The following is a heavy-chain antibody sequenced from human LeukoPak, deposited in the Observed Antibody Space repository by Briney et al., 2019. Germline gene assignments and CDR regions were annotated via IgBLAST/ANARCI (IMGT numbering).Heavy chain of an antibody. CDR2: IYYSGST. CDR3: ARGAGATHYFDY. D-gene: IGHD1-26*01. J-gene: IGHJ4*02. V-gene: IGHV4-59*01. Sequence: SETLSLTCTVSGGSISSYYWSWIRQPPGKGLEWIGYIYYSGSTNYNPSLKSRVTISVDTSKNQFSLKLSSVTAADTAVYYCARGAGATHYFDYWGQGTLVTVSS. CDR1: GGSISSYY.